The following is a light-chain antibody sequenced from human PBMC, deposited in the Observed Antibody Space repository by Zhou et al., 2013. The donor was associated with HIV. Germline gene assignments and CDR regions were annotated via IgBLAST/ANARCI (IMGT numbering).Light chain of an antibody. V-gene: IGKV3-15*01. CDR2: AAS. J-gene: IGKJ4*01. CDR1: QSVSSSY. Sequence: EIVLTQSPGTLSLSPGERATLSCRASQSVSSSYLAWYQQKPGQAPRLLIYAASTRATGVPARFSGSGSGTEFTLTISGMQSEDFAVYYCQQYNNWPLTFGGGTKVEIK. CDR3: QQYNNWPLT.